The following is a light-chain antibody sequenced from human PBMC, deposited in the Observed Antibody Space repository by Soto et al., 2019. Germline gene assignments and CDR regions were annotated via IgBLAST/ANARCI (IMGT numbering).Light chain of an antibody. J-gene: IGKJ5*01. V-gene: IGKV3-20*01. CDR3: QQYGSSPIT. Sequence: EIVLTQSPGTLSLSPGERATLSCRASQRVSSSQLAWYQQKPGQAPRLLMYGASSRGTGIPDRLSGSGSGTDFTLNISRLEPEDFSVYYCQQYGSSPITGGQGPRLELK. CDR2: GAS. CDR1: QRVSSSQ.